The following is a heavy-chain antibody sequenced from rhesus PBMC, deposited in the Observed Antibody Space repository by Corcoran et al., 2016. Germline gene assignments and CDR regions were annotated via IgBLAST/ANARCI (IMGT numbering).Heavy chain of an antibody. Sequence: QVKLQQWGDGLVQHSETLSLTCAVYGGSISGYYYWSWIRQPPGKGLEWIGYIYGNSASTNYNPSLKNRVTISKDTSKNQFSLKLSSVTAADTAVYYCARETTWGRFDVWGPGVLVTVSS. CDR2: IYGNSAST. D-gene: IGHD1-44*01. J-gene: IGHJ5-1*01. CDR1: GGSISGYYY. CDR3: ARETTWGRFDV. V-gene: IGHV4-73*01.